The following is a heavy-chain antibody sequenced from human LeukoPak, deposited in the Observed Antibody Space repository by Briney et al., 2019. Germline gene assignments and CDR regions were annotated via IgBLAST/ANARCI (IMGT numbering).Heavy chain of an antibody. J-gene: IGHJ4*02. Sequence: PGGSLRLTCAASGFTFSSYAMNWVSQAPGKGLEWVASISSSSSYIYYADSVKGRFTISRDNAKNSLYLQMNSLRAEDTAVYYCARPNFHGSGSTGVYWGQGTLVTVSS. CDR3: ARPNFHGSGSTGVY. D-gene: IGHD3-10*01. CDR2: ISSSSSYI. CDR1: GFTFSSYA. V-gene: IGHV3-21*01.